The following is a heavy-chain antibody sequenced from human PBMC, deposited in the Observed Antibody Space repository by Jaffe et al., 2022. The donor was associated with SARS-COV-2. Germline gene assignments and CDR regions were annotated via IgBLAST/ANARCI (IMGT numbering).Heavy chain of an antibody. CDR2: LSGNGGNT. V-gene: IGHV3-23*01. D-gene: IGHD2-21*01. J-gene: IGHJ4*02. Sequence: EVQLLESGGGLVQPGGSLRLSCAASGFTFSSYAMSWVRQAPGKGLEWVSTLSGNGGNTFYADSVKGRFTISRDNSKNTLYLQMNSLRADDTAVYHCAKDSFRGYFEYWGQGTLVTVSS. CDR3: AKDSFRGYFEY. CDR1: GFTFSSYA.